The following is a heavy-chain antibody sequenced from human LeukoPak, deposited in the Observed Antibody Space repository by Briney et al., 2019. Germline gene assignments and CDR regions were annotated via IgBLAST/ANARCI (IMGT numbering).Heavy chain of an antibody. CDR1: GGSFSGYY. CDR3: ARDGGSVIGAFDI. V-gene: IGHV4-34*01. D-gene: IGHD3-10*01. J-gene: IGHJ3*02. Sequence: SETLSLTCAVYGGSFSGYYWSWIRQPPGKGLEWIGEINHSGSTNYNPSLKGRVTISVDTSKNQFSLKLSSVTAADTAVYYCARDGGSVIGAFDIWGQGTMVTVSS. CDR2: INHSGST.